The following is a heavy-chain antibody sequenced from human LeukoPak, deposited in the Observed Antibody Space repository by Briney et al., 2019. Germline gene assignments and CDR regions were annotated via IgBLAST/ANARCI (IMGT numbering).Heavy chain of an antibody. D-gene: IGHD4-4*01. CDR2: ISYDGRNK. Sequence: SCKASGYTFTSYYMHWVRQAPGKGLEWVAVISYDGRNKYYADSVKGRFTISRDNSKNTLYLQMNSLRAEDTAVYYCSKATPPRDGSNPDYWGQGTLVTVSS. CDR3: SKATPPRDGSNPDY. V-gene: IGHV3-30*18. J-gene: IGHJ4*02. CDR1: GYTFTSYY.